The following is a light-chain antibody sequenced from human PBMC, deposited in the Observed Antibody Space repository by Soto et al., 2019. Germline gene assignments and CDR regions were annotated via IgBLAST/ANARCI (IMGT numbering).Light chain of an antibody. CDR1: QGISSD. V-gene: IGKV1-9*01. J-gene: IGKJ5*01. Sequence: IQLTQSPSSLSASVGDRVTITCRASQGISSDLAWYQQKPGKAPNLLIYDASTLQSGVPSRFSGSGSGTDFTLTISSLQPEDFASYYCQQLNSYPITFGLGTRLEIK. CDR3: QQLNSYPIT. CDR2: DAS.